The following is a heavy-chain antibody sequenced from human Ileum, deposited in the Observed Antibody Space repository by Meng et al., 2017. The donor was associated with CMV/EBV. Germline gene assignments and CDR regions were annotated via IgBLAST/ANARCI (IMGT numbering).Heavy chain of an antibody. V-gene: IGHV1-46*01. CDR3: ARDRADTVGTGKNCFDP. J-gene: IGHJ5*02. CDR1: GYTFTSYY. D-gene: IGHD5-12*01. Sequence: ASVKVSCKASGYTFTSYYMHWVRQAPGQGLEWMGIINPSGGSTSYAQKFQGRVTMTRDTSTSTVYMELSSLTSDDTAMYYCARDRADTVGTGKNCFDPWGQGTLVTVSS. CDR2: INPSGGST.